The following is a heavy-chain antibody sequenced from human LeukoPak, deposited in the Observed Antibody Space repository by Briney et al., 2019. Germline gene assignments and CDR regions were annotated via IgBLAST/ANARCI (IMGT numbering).Heavy chain of an antibody. J-gene: IGHJ3*02. CDR1: GFTFSTYS. D-gene: IGHD2-2*01. V-gene: IGHV3-21*01. CDR2: ISSSSSYI. Sequence: SGGSLRLSCAASGFTFSTYSMNRVRQAPGKGLEWVSSISSSSSYIYYADSVKGRFTISRDNAKNSLYLQMNSLRAEDTAVYYCASTSWGVPAAKGAFDIRGQGTMVTVSS. CDR3: ASTSWGVPAAKGAFDI.